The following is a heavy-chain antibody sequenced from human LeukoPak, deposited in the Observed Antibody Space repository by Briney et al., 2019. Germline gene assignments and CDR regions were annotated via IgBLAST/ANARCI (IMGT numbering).Heavy chain of an antibody. CDR1: GFTVSSDY. CDR2: ILYSGST. D-gene: IGHD6-25*01. V-gene: IGHV4-59*02. CDR3: ARDRSSGLDP. J-gene: IGHJ5*02. Sequence: GSLRLSCAASGFTVSSDYMSWVRQAPGKGLEWIGYILYSGSTNYNPSLKSRVTISLDTAKNHFSLKLSSVTAADTAVYYCARDRSSGLDPWGQGTLVTVSS.